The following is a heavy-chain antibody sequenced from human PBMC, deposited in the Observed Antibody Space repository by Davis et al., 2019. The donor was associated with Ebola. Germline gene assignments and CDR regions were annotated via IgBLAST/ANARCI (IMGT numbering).Heavy chain of an antibody. D-gene: IGHD3-16*02. J-gene: IGHJ4*02. V-gene: IGHV1-3*01. Sequence: ASVMVSCKASGYTFTSYAMHWVRQAPGQRLEWMGWINAGNGNTKYSQKFQGRVTITRDTSASTAYMELSSLRSEDTAVYYCARSPLNRGVIVYIDYWGQGTLVTVSS. CDR1: GYTFTSYA. CDR2: INAGNGNT. CDR3: ARSPLNRGVIVYIDY.